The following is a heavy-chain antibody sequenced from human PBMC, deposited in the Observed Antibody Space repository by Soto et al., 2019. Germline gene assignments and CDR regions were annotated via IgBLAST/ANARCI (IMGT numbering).Heavy chain of an antibody. CDR3: ARRGFSGRYTRTNRFDP. CDR1: GYTFTSYD. D-gene: IGHD6-19*01. V-gene: IGHV1-8*01. Sequence: QVQLVQSGAEVKKPGASVKVSCKASGYTFTSYDINWGRQATGQGLEWMGWMNPNSGNTGYAQKFQGRGTMTRNTAISKDYMELSSLRSEDTDVYYCARRGFSGRYTRTNRFDPWGQGTLVTVSS. J-gene: IGHJ5*02. CDR2: MNPNSGNT.